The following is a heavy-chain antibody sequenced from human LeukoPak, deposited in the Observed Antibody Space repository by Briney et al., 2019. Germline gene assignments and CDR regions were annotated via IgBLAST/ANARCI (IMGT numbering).Heavy chain of an antibody. D-gene: IGHD4-17*01. CDR2: IWYDGSNK. CDR3: AREGMGGDLDYYYGMDV. Sequence: GGSLRLSCAASGFTFSSYGMHWVRQAPGKGLEWVAVIWYDGSNKYYADSVKGRFTISRDNSKNTLYLQMNSLRAEDTAVYYCAREGMGGDLDYYYGMDVWGQGTTVTVSS. CDR1: GFTFSSYG. J-gene: IGHJ6*02. V-gene: IGHV3-33*01.